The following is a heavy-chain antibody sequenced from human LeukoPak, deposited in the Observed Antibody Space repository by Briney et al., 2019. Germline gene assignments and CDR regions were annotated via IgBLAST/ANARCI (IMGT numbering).Heavy chain of an antibody. D-gene: IGHD3-22*01. V-gene: IGHV3-23*01. CDR1: GFTFSSYA. CDR2: ISGSGGST. CDR3: AKDTYDSSGYPQRFDP. J-gene: IGHJ5*02. Sequence: GGSLRLSCAASGFTFSSYAMSWVRQAPGKGLDWVSAISGSGGSTYYADSVKGRFTISRDNSKNTLYLQMNSLRAEDTAVYYCAKDTYDSSGYPQRFDPWGQGTLVTVSS.